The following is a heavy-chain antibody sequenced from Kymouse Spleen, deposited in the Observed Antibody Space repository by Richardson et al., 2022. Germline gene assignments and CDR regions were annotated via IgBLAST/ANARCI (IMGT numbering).Heavy chain of an antibody. V-gene: IGHV4-39*01. CDR1: GGSISSSSYY. CDR3: ARHEGSSGYYYYYYGMDV. Sequence: QLQLQESGPGLVKPSETLSLTCTVSGGSISSSSYYWGWIRQPPGKGLEWIGSIYYSGSTYYNPSLKSRVTISVDTSKNQFSLKLSSVTAADTAVYYCARHEGSSGYYYYYYGMDVWGQGTTVTVSS. D-gene: IGHD6-6*01. CDR2: IYYSGST. J-gene: IGHJ6*02.